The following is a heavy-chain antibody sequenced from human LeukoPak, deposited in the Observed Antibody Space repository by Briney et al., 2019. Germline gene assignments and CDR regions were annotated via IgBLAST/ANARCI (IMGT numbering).Heavy chain of an antibody. CDR3: AREDRPQYYYYYMDV. V-gene: IGHV3-48*03. Sequence: GGSLRLSCAASGYTFSSYEMNWVRQAPGKGLEWVSYISSSGSTIYYADSVKGRFTISRDNAKNSLYLQMNSLRAEDTAVYYCAREDRPQYYYYYMDVWGKGTTVTVSS. CDR1: GYTFSSYE. CDR2: ISSSGSTI. D-gene: IGHD2-15*01. J-gene: IGHJ6*03.